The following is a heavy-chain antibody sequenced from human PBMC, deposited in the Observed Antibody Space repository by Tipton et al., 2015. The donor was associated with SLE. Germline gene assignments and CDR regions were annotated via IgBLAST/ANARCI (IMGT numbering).Heavy chain of an antibody. D-gene: IGHD1-14*01. Sequence: TLSLTCTVSGGSISDSSYYWGWIRQPPGKGLEWVGSIYYSGSTYYTPSLKNRVTISVDTSKNLFSLKLSSVTAADTAVYYCARQHNRENWFDPWGQATLVTVSS. CDR2: IYYSGST. CDR1: GGSISDSSYY. J-gene: IGHJ5*02. CDR3: ARQHNRENWFDP. V-gene: IGHV4-39*01.